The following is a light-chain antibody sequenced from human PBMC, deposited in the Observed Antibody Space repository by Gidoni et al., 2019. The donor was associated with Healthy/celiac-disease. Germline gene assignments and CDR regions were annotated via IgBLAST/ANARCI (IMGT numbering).Light chain of an antibody. CDR2: QDS. Sequence: SYELPQPPSVSVSPGQTASITCSGDNLGDKYACWYQQKPGQSPVLVIYQDSKRPSGIPERFSGSNSGNTATLTISGTQAMDEADYYGQAWDSSTVVFGGGTKLTVL. V-gene: IGLV3-1*01. CDR1: NLGDKY. J-gene: IGLJ2*01. CDR3: QAWDSSTVV.